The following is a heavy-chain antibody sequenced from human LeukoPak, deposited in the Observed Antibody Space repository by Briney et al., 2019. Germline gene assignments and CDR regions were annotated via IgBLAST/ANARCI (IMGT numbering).Heavy chain of an antibody. CDR1: GGSISSYY. J-gene: IGHJ4*02. CDR3: ATAIRGSSGWYLDY. V-gene: IGHV4-59*01. D-gene: IGHD6-19*01. Sequence: SETLSLTCTVSGGSISSYYWSWIQQPPGKGLEWIGYIYYSGSTNYNPSLKSRVTISVDTSKNQFSLKLSSVTAADTAVYYCATAIRGSSGWYLDYWGQGTLVTVSS. CDR2: IYYSGST.